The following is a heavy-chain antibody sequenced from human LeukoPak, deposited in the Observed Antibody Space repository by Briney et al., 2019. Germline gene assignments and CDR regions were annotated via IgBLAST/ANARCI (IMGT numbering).Heavy chain of an antibody. CDR1: GGSISSSSDY. J-gene: IGHJ6*03. Sequence: SETLSLTCTVSGGSISSSSDYWGWIRQPPGKGLEWIGSLYYSGSTYYNPSLKSRVTISVDTSKNQFSLKLSSVTAADTAVYYCASVRRGFGEFSKYYSYYYMDVWGKGTTVTISS. D-gene: IGHD3-10*01. V-gene: IGHV4-39*01. CDR3: ASVRRGFGEFSKYYSYYYMDV. CDR2: LYYSGST.